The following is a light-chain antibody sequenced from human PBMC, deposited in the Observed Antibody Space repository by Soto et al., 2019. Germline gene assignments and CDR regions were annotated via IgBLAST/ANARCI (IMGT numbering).Light chain of an antibody. CDR2: GAS. V-gene: IGKV3-20*01. CDR1: QSVSLNY. J-gene: IGKJ2*01. CDR3: QQYGSSPYT. Sequence: EIVLTQSPGTLSLSPGERTTLSCRASQSVSLNYLAWYEQKPGQTPRLLICGASNRATGIPDRFSAGGSGTNFTLTTTRLEPEDCAVYDCQQYGSSPYTFGQGTKLEIK.